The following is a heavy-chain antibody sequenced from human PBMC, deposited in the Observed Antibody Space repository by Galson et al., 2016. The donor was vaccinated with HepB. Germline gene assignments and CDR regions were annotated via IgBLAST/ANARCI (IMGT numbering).Heavy chain of an antibody. CDR1: GASISSGGYY. V-gene: IGHV4-31*03. Sequence: LSLTCTVSGASISSGGYYWSWIRQHPGKGLGWIGYFYYSGNTYYNSSLKSRVTISVDTSKNEFSLKLSSVTAADTAVYYCARSSRGVHAFDIWGQGTMVTVSS. J-gene: IGHJ3*02. CDR3: ARSSRGVHAFDI. CDR2: FYYSGNT.